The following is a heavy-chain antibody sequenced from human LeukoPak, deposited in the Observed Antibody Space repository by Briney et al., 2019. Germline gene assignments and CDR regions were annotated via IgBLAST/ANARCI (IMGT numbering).Heavy chain of an antibody. D-gene: IGHD3-16*01. V-gene: IGHV3-33*01. CDR2: IWSDGNNK. CDR3: AGDMTYYYGMDV. Sequence: GGSLRLSCAASGFTFSSFGMHWVRQAPGKGLEWVAVIWSDGNNKYYADSVKGRFTISRDNSKNTLYLQMNSLRAEDTAVYYRAGDMTYYYGMDVWGQGTTVTVSS. J-gene: IGHJ6*02. CDR1: GFTFSSFG.